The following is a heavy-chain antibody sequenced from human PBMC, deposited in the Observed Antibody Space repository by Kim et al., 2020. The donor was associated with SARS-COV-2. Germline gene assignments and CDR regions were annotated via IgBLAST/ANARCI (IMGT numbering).Heavy chain of an antibody. J-gene: IGHJ6*02. V-gene: IGHV3-30-3*01. CDR2: ISYDGSNK. Sequence: GGSLRLSCAASGFTFSSYAMHWVRQAPGKGLEWVAVISYDGSNKYYADSVKGRFTISRDNSKNTLYLRMNSLRPEDTAVYYCARDRIVSLPPAIAIPGYYYYYGMDVWGQGTTVTVSS. CDR1: GFTFSSYA. CDR3: ARDRIVSLPPAIAIPGYYYYYGMDV. D-gene: IGHD2-2*01.